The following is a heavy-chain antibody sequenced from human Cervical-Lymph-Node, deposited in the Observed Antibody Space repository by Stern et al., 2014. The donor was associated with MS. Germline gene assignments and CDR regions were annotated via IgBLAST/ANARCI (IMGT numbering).Heavy chain of an antibody. J-gene: IGHJ3*02. CDR3: AIGLLGSENAFDI. Sequence: VQLLESGAEVKKPGASVKVYCKASGYTFTSYGISWVRQAPGQGLEWMGWISAYNDTTTYAQKLQGRVTMTTDTSTSTAYMELRSLRSDDTALYYCAIGLLGSENAFDIWGQGTMVTVSS. CDR1: GYTFTSYG. V-gene: IGHV1-18*01. CDR2: ISAYNDTT. D-gene: IGHD2-15*01.